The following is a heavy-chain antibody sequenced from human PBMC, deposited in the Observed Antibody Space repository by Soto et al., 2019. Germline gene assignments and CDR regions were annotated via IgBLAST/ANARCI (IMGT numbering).Heavy chain of an antibody. V-gene: IGHV4-59*11. D-gene: IGHD1-26*01. CDR3: ARDGREASGMDV. CDR1: GGSISSHY. J-gene: IGHJ6*02. Sequence: PXGTLSLTCTVSGGSISSHYWSGVRQAPGKGLEWIGHIYYRGSTSYNPSLRSRSTISVDTSNNQFSLKLNSVTTADTAVYYCARDGREASGMDVWGQGTKVTVSS. CDR2: IYYRGST.